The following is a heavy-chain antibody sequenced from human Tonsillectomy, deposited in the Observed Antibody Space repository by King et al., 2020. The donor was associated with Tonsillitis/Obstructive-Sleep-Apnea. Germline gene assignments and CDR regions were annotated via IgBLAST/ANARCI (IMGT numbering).Heavy chain of an antibody. CDR1: GFTFSSHA. CDR2: VVGSGEST. J-gene: IGHJ3*01. CDR3: ARDLVTVYYGTSGCAFDV. Sequence: VQLVESGGGLVQPGESLRLSCAASGFTFSSHAMSWVRQAPGKGLQWVSSVVGSGESTYYSDSVKGRFTISRDNSKNTVYLQINSLRAEDTAVYYCARDLVTVYYGTSGCAFDVWGQGTMVTVSS. D-gene: IGHD3-22*01. V-gene: IGHV3-23*04.